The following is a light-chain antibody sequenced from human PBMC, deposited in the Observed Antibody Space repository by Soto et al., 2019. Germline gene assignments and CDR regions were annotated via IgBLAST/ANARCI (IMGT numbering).Light chain of an antibody. Sequence: IQMTQSPSSLSASVGDRVTITCRASQGISNYLAWYQQKPGKVPKLLIYAASTLESGVPSRFSGSRSGTEFTLTISSLQSEDFAVYYCHQYNNWPQTFGQGTKVDIK. J-gene: IGKJ1*01. V-gene: IGKV1D-13*01. CDR1: QGISNY. CDR3: HQYNNWPQT. CDR2: AAS.